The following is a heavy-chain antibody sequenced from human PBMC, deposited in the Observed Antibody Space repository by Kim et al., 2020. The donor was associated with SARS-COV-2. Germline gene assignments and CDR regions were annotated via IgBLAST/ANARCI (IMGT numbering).Heavy chain of an antibody. J-gene: IGHJ4*02. V-gene: IGHV1-18*01. D-gene: IGHD3-22*01. Sequence: ASVKVSCKASGYTFTSYGISWVRQAPGQGLEWMGWISAYNGNTNYAQKLQGRVTMTTDTSTSTAYMELRNLRSDDTSVYYCARVKYYYDSSGYFVFDYWGQGTLVTVSS. CDR2: ISAYNGNT. CDR1: GYTFTSYG. CDR3: ARVKYYYDSSGYFVFDY.